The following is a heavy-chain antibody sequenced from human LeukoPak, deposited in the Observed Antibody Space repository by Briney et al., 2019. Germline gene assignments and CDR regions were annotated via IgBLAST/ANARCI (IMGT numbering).Heavy chain of an antibody. Sequence: PSETLSLTCAVYGWSFNDYYWNWIRQPPGKGLEWIGEINDRGDTNFNPSLKSRVTISVDTSKNQFSLRLTSMIAADTAVYYCARGQVPAARGYNWFDPWGQGTLVTVSS. V-gene: IGHV4-34*01. J-gene: IGHJ5*02. CDR3: ARGQVPAARGYNWFDP. CDR1: GWSFNDYY. D-gene: IGHD2-2*01. CDR2: INDRGDT.